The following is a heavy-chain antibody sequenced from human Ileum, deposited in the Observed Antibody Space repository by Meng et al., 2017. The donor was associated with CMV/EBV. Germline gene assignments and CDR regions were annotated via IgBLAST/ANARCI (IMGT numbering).Heavy chain of an antibody. J-gene: IGHJ4*02. Sequence: LQTCGAGWVTPSETLSLVCTVGRGSLGMSSVYWGWIRQPPGMGPAWIGSISNSGGTNYTPSLQSRVTISVDPSKNQFSLMLNSVTAEDTAVYYCARNAVFQWSVGCYFDCWGQGTLVTVSS. CDR1: RGSLGMSSVY. CDR2: ISNSGGT. CDR3: ARNAVFQWSVGCYFDC. D-gene: IGHD6-19*01. V-gene: IGHV4-39*07.